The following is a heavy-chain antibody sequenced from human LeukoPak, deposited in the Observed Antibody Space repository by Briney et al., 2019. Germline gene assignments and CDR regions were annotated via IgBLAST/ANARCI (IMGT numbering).Heavy chain of an antibody. CDR3: ARDGPSSGYYHHDAFDI. V-gene: IGHV3-20*04. CDR2: INWNGGST. J-gene: IGHJ3*02. D-gene: IGHD3-22*01. CDR1: GFTFDDYG. Sequence: GGSLRLSCAASGFTFDDYGMSWVRQAPGKGLEWVSGINWNGGSTGYADSVKGRLTISRDNAKNSLYLQMNSLRAEDTALYYCARDGPSSGYYHHDAFDIWGQGTMVTVSS.